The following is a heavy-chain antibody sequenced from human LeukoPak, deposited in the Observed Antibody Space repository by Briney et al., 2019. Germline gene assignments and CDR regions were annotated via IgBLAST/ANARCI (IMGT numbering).Heavy chain of an antibody. CDR2: VSAYNGDT. V-gene: IGHV1-18*01. CDR1: GYTFTNYA. D-gene: IGHD2-2*01. J-gene: IGHJ4*02. CDR3: ARDDIVVVPTAKYYFDY. Sequence: ASVKVSCKTSGYTFTNYAITWVRQAPGQGLEWMGWVSAYNGDTNYAQKLQGRVTMTTDTSTSTAYMELRSLRSDDTAVYYCARDDIVVVPTAKYYFDYWGQGTLVTVSS.